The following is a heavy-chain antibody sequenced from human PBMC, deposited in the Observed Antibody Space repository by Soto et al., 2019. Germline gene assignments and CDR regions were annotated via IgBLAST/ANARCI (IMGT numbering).Heavy chain of an antibody. D-gene: IGHD6-19*01. CDR3: AKERSSGWSFDY. V-gene: IGHV3-23*01. CDR2: ISGSGDST. J-gene: IGHJ4*02. Sequence: EVQLLESGGGLVQPGGSLRLSCAASGFTFSTYAMNWVRQAPGKGLEWVSGISGSGDSTYYADSVKGRFTVSRANSKNTLYLQTNGLSAEDTAVLYCAKERSSGWSFDYWGQGTVVTVSS. CDR1: GFTFSTYA.